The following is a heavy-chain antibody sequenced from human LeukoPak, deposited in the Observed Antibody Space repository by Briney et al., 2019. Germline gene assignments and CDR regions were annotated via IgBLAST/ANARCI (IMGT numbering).Heavy chain of an antibody. D-gene: IGHD2-2*01. V-gene: IGHV4-38-2*01. J-gene: IGHJ4*02. CDR2: MHHSGGT. CDR3: ARRCCSSTSCYYFDS. Sequence: SETLSLTCAVSGYSISSGYYWGWIRQPPGKGLEWIGSMHHSGGTNYNSSLKSRVTISVDTSKNHFSLELRSVTAADTAVYYCARRCCSSTSCYYFDSWGQGTLVTVSS. CDR1: GYSISSGYY.